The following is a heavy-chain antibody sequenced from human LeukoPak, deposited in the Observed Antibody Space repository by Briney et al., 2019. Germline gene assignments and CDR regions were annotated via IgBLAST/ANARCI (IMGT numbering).Heavy chain of an antibody. CDR2: ISVYNGNT. D-gene: IGHD4-23*01. V-gene: IGHV1-18*01. J-gene: IGHJ4*02. Sequence: ASVKVSCKASGYTFTNYGISWVRQAPGQGLEWMGWISVYNGNTNYAQKLQGRVTMTTDTSTSTAYMELRSLRSDNTAVYYCARDLYGGTSATFDYWGQGTLVTVSS. CDR1: GYTFTNYG. CDR3: ARDLYGGTSATFDY.